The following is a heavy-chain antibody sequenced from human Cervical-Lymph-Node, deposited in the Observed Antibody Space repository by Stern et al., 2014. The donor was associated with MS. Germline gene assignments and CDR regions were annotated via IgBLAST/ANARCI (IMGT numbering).Heavy chain of an antibody. V-gene: IGHV4-4*02. Sequence: VQLVESGPGLVKPSGTLSLTCAVSGGSISSSNWWSWVRQPPGKGLEWIGEIYHSGSTTYNPSPTSQVTISVEKSKNQFSLKLSSVTAADTAVYYCAREGYSSSYDAFDIWGQGTMVTVSS. CDR1: GGSISSSNW. J-gene: IGHJ3*02. D-gene: IGHD6-6*01. CDR3: AREGYSSSYDAFDI. CDR2: IYHSGST.